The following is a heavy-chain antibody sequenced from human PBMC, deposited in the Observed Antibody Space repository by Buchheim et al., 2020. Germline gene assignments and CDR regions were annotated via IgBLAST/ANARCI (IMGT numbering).Heavy chain of an antibody. J-gene: IGHJ4*02. V-gene: IGHV4-61*01. D-gene: IGHD1-7*01. CDR3: AKADVTGTTADY. CDR1: GDSVSSGSYY. CDR2: IYYSRST. Sequence: QVQLQESGPGLVKPSQTLSLTCTVSGDSVSSGSYYWSWIRQPPGKGLEWIGYIYYSRSTNYNPSLKSRVTISVDTSKNQFSLKVSSVTAADTAVYYCAKADVTGTTADYWGQGTL.